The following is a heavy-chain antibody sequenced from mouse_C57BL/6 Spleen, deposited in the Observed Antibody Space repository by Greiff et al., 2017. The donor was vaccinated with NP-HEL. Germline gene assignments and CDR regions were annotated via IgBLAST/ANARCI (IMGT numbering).Heavy chain of an antibody. V-gene: IGHV5-16*01. J-gene: IGHJ3*01. CDR1: GFTFSDYY. D-gene: IGHD2-5*01. CDR3: ARVAYYSNWGWFAY. Sequence: EVKLMESEGGLVQPGSSMKLSCTASGFTFSDYYMAWVRQVPEKGLEWVANINYEGSSTYYLDSLKSRFIITRDNAKNILYLQMSSLKSEDTATYYCARVAYYSNWGWFAYWGQGTLVTVSA. CDR2: INYEGSST.